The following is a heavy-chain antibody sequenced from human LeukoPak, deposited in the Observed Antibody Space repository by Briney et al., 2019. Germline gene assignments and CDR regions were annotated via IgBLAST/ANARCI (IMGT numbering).Heavy chain of an antibody. J-gene: IGHJ3*02. CDR2: ISSSGSTI. CDR3: ARGPSIAARYDAFDI. CDR1: GFTFSSYE. Sequence: GGSLRLSCAASGFTFSSYEMNWVRQAPGKGLEWVSYISSSGSTIYYADSVKGRFTISRDNAKNSLYLQVISLRAEDTGVYYCARGPSIAARYDAFDIWGQGTMVTVSS. V-gene: IGHV3-48*03. D-gene: IGHD6-6*01.